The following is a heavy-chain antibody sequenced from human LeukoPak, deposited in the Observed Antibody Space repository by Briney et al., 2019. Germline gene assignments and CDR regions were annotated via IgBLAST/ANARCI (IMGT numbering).Heavy chain of an antibody. CDR1: GFTFSSYA. J-gene: IGHJ5*02. D-gene: IGHD6-19*01. CDR2: ISGSGGST. V-gene: IGHV3-23*01. CDR3: AKDISGWYWFDP. Sequence: GGSLRLSCAASGFTFSSYAMSWVRQAPGKGLEWVSAISGSGGSTYYADSVKGRFTISRDNSENTLYLQMNSLRAEDTAVYYCAKDISGWYWFDPWGQGTLVTVSS.